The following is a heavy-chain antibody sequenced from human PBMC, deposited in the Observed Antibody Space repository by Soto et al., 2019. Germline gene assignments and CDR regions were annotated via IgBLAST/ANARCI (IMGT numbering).Heavy chain of an antibody. CDR3: AKDFVVAVAGTGNFDY. J-gene: IGHJ4*02. Sequence: GGSLRLSCAASGFTFSSYGMHWVRQAPGKGLEWVAVISYDGSNKYYADSVKGRFTISRDNSKNTLYLQMNSLRAEDTAVYYCAKDFVVAVAGTGNFDYWGQGTLVTVSS. D-gene: IGHD6-19*01. CDR2: ISYDGSNK. CDR1: GFTFSSYG. V-gene: IGHV3-30*18.